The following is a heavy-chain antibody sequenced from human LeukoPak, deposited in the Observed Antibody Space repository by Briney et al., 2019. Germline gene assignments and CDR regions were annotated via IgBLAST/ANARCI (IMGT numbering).Heavy chain of an antibody. CDR3: ARTRPNWNDDYYYMDV. V-gene: IGHV3-7*01. CDR2: IKQDGSEK. Sequence: GGSLRLFCAASGFTFRNYWMSWVRQAPGKGLEWVANIKQDGSEKYYVDSVKGRFTISRDTAKNSLYLQMNSLRDEDTAVYYCARTRPNWNDDYYYMDVWGKGTTVTVSS. CDR1: GFTFRNYW. J-gene: IGHJ6*03. D-gene: IGHD1-1*01.